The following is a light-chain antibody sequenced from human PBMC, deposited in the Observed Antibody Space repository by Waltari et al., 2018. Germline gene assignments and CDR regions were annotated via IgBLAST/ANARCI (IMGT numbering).Light chain of an antibody. J-gene: IGKJ3*01. CDR3: QQYYRTPLT. CDR1: QDISNS. CDR2: ETI. Sequence: DIQLTQSPSSLSASIGDRVTITCRASQDISNSLAWYQQKPGKAPTLLVYETIRVERGVPPRFSGSGSGTDYTLTIDSLQPGDFATYYCQQYYRTPLTFGPGTKVDIK. V-gene: IGKV1-NL1*01.